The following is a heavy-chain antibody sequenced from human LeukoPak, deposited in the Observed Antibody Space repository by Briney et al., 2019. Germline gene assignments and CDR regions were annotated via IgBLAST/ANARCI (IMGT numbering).Heavy chain of an antibody. CDR2: ISAYNGNT. D-gene: IGHD6-13*01. J-gene: IGHJ4*02. Sequence: ASVKVSCKASGYTFTSSGISWVRQAPGQGLEWMGWISAYNGNTNYAQKLQGRVTMTTDTSTSTAYMELRSLRSDDTAVYYCAREISSSQEDYFDYWGQGTLVTVSS. CDR3: AREISSSQEDYFDY. CDR1: GYTFTSSG. V-gene: IGHV1-18*01.